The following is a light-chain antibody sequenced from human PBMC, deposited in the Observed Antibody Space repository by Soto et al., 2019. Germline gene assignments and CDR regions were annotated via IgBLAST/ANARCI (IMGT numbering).Light chain of an antibody. V-gene: IGKV3-20*01. J-gene: IGKJ5*01. CDR1: QSVTVNS. CDR3: QQYGSSPQVT. Sequence: EILLTPSPSTLSLSPVEGVTLSCRASQSVTVNSLAWYQQKPGQAPRLLLYGASTRATGLPARFSGSGSGTEFTLTISRLEPEDFAVYYCQQYGSSPQVTFGQGTRLEIK. CDR2: GAS.